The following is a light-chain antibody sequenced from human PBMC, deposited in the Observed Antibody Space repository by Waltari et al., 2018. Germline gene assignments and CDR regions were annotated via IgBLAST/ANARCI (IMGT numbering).Light chain of an antibody. CDR2: DAS. CDR3: QQYENLPLT. Sequence: DVQMTQSPSSLSASVGDRVTITCQASQNVDNYLNWYQVKPGKAPQFLIYDASSLGTGVSSRFSGSGSGTHFTLTISSLQSEDFGTYYCQQYENLPLTFGGGT. CDR1: QNVDNY. J-gene: IGKJ4*01. V-gene: IGKV1-33*01.